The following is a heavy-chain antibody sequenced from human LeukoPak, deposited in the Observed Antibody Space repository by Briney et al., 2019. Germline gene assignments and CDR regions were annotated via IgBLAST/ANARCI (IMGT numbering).Heavy chain of an antibody. J-gene: IGHJ4*02. CDR3: ARDKKTSSGWYRVVDY. CDR2: IYHSGST. CDR1: GFTFSSYAM. D-gene: IGHD6-19*01. V-gene: IGHV4-4*02. Sequence: GSLRLSCAASGFTFSSYAMSWVRQPPGKGLEWIGEIYHSGSTNYNPSLKSRVTISVDKSKNQFSLKLSSVTAADTAVYYCARDKKTSSGWYRVVDYWGQGTLVTVSS.